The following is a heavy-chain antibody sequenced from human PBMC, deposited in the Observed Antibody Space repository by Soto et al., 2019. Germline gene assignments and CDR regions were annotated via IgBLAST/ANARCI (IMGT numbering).Heavy chain of an antibody. D-gene: IGHD3-22*01. J-gene: IGHJ5*02. Sequence: EVQLLESGGGLVQPGWSLRLSCEASGCTFISYAMSWVRQAPGKGLEWVSAISGGGGSTYYADTVKGRFTISGDNSKNKPYWQTNSLRADDTAVDYCANEQGYDTSGYTRRAFDPWGQGTLVTVSS. V-gene: IGHV3-23*01. CDR3: ANEQGYDTSGYTRRAFDP. CDR1: GCTFISYA. CDR2: ISGGGGST.